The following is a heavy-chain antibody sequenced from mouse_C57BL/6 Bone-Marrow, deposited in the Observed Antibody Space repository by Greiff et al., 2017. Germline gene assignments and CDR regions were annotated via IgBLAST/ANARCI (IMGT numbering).Heavy chain of an antibody. CDR3: TRRTVVGPWYFDV. J-gene: IGHJ1*03. CDR2: TCWDDDK. D-gene: IGHD1-1*01. V-gene: IGHV8-12*01. CDR1: GFSLSTSCMG. Sequence: QVTLQESGAGILQSSQTLSLTCSFSGFSLSTSCMGVSWLRQPSGKGLVWLAHTCWDDDKRYNPSLNSRLTISKDTSRNQVFLKITSVDTAETATYYGTRRTVVGPWYFDVWGTGTTVTVSS.